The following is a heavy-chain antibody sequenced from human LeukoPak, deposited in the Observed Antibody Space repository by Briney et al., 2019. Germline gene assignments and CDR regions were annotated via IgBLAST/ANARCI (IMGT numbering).Heavy chain of an antibody. D-gene: IGHD3-3*01. J-gene: IGHJ4*02. CDR3: AKDKGYDFWTFFDY. CDR2: ISGSGGST. CDR1: GLTFSSYA. Sequence: GGSLRLSCAPSGLTFSSYAMGWVRQAPGKGLEWVSAISGSGGSTYYADSVKGRFTISRDNSKNTLYLQMNSLRAEDTAVYYCAKDKGYDFWTFFDYWGQGTLVTVSS. V-gene: IGHV3-23*01.